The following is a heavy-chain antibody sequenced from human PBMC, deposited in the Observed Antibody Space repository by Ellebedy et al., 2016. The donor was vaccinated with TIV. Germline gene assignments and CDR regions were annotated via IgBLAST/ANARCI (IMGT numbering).Heavy chain of an antibody. CDR3: ARGGEERYSYAFDY. CDR2: TYYRSKWYN. Sequence: SQTLSLTXXISGDSVSSNSAAWNWIRQSPSRGLEWLGRTYYRSKWYNDYAVSVKSRITINPDTSKNQFSLQLNSVTPEDTAVYYCARGGEERYSYAFDYWGQGTLVTVSS. D-gene: IGHD5-18*01. V-gene: IGHV6-1*01. J-gene: IGHJ4*02. CDR1: GDSVSSNSAA.